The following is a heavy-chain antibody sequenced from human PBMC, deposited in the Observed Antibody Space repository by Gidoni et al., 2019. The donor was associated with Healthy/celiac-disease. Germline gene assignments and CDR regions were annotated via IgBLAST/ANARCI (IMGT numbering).Heavy chain of an antibody. V-gene: IGHV3-23*04. J-gene: IGHJ3*02. Sequence: EVQLVESGGGLVQPGGSRRLSWSASGFTFSSYAMRWVRQAPGKGLEWVSAISGSGGSTYYADSVKGRFTISRDNSKNTLYLQMNSLRAEDTAVYYCAKVHIVVVPAAIVDAFDIWGQGTMVTVSS. CDR1: GFTFSSYA. D-gene: IGHD2-2*01. CDR3: AKVHIVVVPAAIVDAFDI. CDR2: ISGSGGST.